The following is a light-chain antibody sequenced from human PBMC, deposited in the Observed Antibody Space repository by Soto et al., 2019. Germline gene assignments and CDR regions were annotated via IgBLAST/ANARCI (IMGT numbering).Light chain of an antibody. CDR2: GAF. CDR3: QQSYSIPFT. V-gene: IGKV1-39*01. CDR1: QSIISH. Sequence: DLQMPQSPSSLSASVGDRVTITCRASQSIISHLNWYQQKPGKAPKLLIHGAFTLQSGVPSRFSGSGSGTDFTLTISSLQPEDFATYYCQQSYSIPFTFGHGTRLDSK. J-gene: IGKJ5*01.